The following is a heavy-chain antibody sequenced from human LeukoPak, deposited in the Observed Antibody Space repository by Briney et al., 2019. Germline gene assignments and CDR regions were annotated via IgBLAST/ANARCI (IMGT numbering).Heavy chain of an antibody. J-gene: IGHJ4*02. CDR2: INPSGGST. Sequence: GASVKVSCKASGYTFTSYYMHWVRQAPGQGLEWMGIINPSGGSTSYAQKFQGRVTMTRDTSTSTVYMELRSLRSEDTAVYYCARHGLERLFDYWGQGTLVTVSS. V-gene: IGHV1-46*01. CDR1: GYTFTSYY. CDR3: ARHGLERLFDY. D-gene: IGHD1-1*01.